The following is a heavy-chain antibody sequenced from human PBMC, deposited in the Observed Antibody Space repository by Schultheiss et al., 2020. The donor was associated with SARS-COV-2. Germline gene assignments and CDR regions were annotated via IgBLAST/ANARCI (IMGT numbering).Heavy chain of an antibody. Sequence: SETLSLTCAVYGGSFSGYYWSWIRQPPGKGLEWIGRIYTSGSTNYNPSLKSRVTMSVDTSKNQFSLKLSSVTAADTAVYYCARLGAVPIGNWFDPWGQGTLVTVSS. CDR3: ARLGAVPIGNWFDP. V-gene: IGHV4-59*10. CDR1: GGSFSGYY. CDR2: IYTSGST. J-gene: IGHJ5*02. D-gene: IGHD2-2*01.